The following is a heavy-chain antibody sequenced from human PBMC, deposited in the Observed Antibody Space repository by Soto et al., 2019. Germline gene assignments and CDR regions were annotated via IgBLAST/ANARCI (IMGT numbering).Heavy chain of an antibody. CDR3: ARDQSGTSFYYY. J-gene: IGHJ4*02. D-gene: IGHD1-26*01. V-gene: IGHV1-18*01. CDR2: ISAYDGNA. CDR1: GYTFSNSG. Sequence: QVQLVQSGAEVRQPGASVKVSCKASGYTFSNSGITWVRQAPGQGLEWMGWISAYDGNANYAQKLRDRVTMTTDTSTGTAYMELGSLRSDDTAVYYCARDQSGTSFYYYWGQGTLVTVSS.